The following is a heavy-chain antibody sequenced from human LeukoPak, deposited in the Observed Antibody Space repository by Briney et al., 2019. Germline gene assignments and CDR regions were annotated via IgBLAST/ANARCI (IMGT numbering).Heavy chain of an antibody. CDR1: GFTFSRYW. D-gene: IGHD5-18*01. CDR2: ISPDGSTT. Sequence: TGGSLRLSCPASGFTFSRYWMHWVRQVPGKGLMWVSRISPDGSTTLYANSVKGRFTISRDNAKNTLYLQMNSLRAEDTAVYYCAKDRDSAMVPAIIDYWGQGTLVTVSS. CDR3: AKDRDSAMVPAIIDY. J-gene: IGHJ4*02. V-gene: IGHV3-74*03.